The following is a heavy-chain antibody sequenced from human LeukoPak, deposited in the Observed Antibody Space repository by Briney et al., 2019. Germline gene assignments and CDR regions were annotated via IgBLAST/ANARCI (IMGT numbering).Heavy chain of an antibody. CDR3: ARDTLGEGEDANYAVYYFDY. Sequence: PVGSLRLSCAPPVVRFNTFWMSWVRQAPGKGLEWVANTKQDGNEKYYADSVKGRFTISRDNGKNSLDLQMNSLRADDTAFYYCARDTLGEGEDANYAVYYFDYWGQGTVVTVSS. CDR1: VVRFNTFW. D-gene: IGHD4/OR15-4a*01. J-gene: IGHJ4*02. CDR2: TKQDGNEK. V-gene: IGHV3-7*01.